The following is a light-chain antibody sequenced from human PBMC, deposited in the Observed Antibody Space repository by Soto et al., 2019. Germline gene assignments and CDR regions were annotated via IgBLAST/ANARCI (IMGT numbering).Light chain of an antibody. J-gene: IGKJ1*01. CDR1: QSINSW. Sequence: DLQMTQSPSTLSASVGDRVTITCRASQSINSWLAWYQQKPGKAPKLLIYKASSLDSGVPSRFSGGGSGTEFTLTSSIVQADDVANYYRQRYNWLFTFGQGTKVEIK. CDR2: KAS. CDR3: QRYNWLFT. V-gene: IGKV1-5*03.